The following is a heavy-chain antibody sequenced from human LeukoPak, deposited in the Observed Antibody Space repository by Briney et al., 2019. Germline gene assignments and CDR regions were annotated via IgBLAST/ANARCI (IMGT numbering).Heavy chain of an antibody. D-gene: IGHD2-8*01. CDR3: ARDPPGVPMVYAMWRHFDY. V-gene: IGHV3-48*01. CDR2: ISDSSTTI. Sequence: GGSLRLSCAAPGFTFSTFSMNWVRQAPGKGLEWVSYISDSSTTIYYSDSVKGRFTISRDNAKNSLYLQMNSLRAEDTAVYYCARDPPGVPMVYAMWRHFDYWGQGTLVTVSS. J-gene: IGHJ4*02. CDR1: GFTFSTFS.